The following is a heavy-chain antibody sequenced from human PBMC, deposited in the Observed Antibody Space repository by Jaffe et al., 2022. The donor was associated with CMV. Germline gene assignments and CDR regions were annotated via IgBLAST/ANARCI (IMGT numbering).Heavy chain of an antibody. CDR2: INSDGSST. V-gene: IGHV3-74*01. Sequence: EVQLVESGGGLVQPGGSLRLSCAASGFTFSSYWMHWVRQAPGKGLVWVSRINSDGSSTSYADSVKGRFTISRDNAKNTLYLQMNSLRAEDTAVYYCARGGGCSGGSCYSPWGHYYYYYMDVWGKGTTVTVSS. J-gene: IGHJ6*03. CDR1: GFTFSSYW. D-gene: IGHD2-15*01. CDR3: ARGGGCSGGSCYSPWGHYYYYYMDV.